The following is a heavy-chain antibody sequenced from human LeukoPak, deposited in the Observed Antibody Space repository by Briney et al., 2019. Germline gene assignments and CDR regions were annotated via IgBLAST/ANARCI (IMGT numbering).Heavy chain of an antibody. CDR2: ISAYNGNT. J-gene: IGHJ4*02. CDR3: ARTQMRRWLRWGTIGEFDY. CDR1: GGTFSSYA. V-gene: IGHV1-18*01. Sequence: GASVKVSCKASGGTFSSYAISWVRQAPGQGLEWMGWISAYNGNTNYAQKLQGRVTMTTDTSTSTAYMELRSLRSDDTAVYYCARTQMRRWLRWGTIGEFDYWGQGTLVTVSS. D-gene: IGHD5-12*01.